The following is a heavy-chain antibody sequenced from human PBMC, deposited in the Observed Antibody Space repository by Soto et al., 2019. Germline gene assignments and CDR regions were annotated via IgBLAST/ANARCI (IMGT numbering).Heavy chain of an antibody. Sequence: EPQSHTYSVAGGYMISYYWTWIRQPAGKGLEWIGRVYSSGGTHYSPSLKSRVTISLDTSKNQFSLRLLSVTDADTAVYFCARGQRFSDWFDPWGQGTLVPGFS. V-gene: IGHV4-4*07. CDR1: GGYMISYY. CDR2: VYSSGGT. J-gene: IGHJ5*02. D-gene: IGHD3-3*01. CDR3: ARGQRFSDWFDP.